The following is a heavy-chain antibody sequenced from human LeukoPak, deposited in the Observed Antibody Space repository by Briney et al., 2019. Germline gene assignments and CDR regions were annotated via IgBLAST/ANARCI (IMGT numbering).Heavy chain of an antibody. J-gene: IGHJ4*02. CDR1: GGSISSGSYY. CDR3: ARVETGTYYYFDY. V-gene: IGHV4-61*02. Sequence: SQTLSLTCTVSGGSISSGSYYWSWIRQPAGKGLEWIGRIYTSGSTNYNPSLKSRVTISVDTSKNQFSLKLSSVTAADTAVYYCARVETGTYYYFDYWGQGTLVTVSS. D-gene: IGHD1-1*01. CDR2: IYTSGST.